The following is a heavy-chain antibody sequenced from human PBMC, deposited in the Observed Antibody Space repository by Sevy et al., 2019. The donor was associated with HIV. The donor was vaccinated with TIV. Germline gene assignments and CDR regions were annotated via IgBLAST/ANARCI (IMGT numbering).Heavy chain of an antibody. CDR3: ARFHYHASNSYSDNWFDP. Sequence: GGSLRLSCAASRFTFSSYEMHWVRQAPGQGLEWLSYITRSGSTIYYTDSVKGRFTVSRDNGKNSLFLHMTSLRAEDTAVYYCARFHYHASNSYSDNWFDPWGQGTPVTVSS. V-gene: IGHV3-48*03. CDR2: ITRSGSTI. J-gene: IGHJ5*01. CDR1: RFTFSSYE. D-gene: IGHD3-22*01.